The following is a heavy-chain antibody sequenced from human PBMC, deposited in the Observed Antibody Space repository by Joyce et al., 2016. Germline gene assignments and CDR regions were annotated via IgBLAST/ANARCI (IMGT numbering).Heavy chain of an antibody. V-gene: IGHV3-21*01. CDR3: ARVEYYYDITGHSAFDI. D-gene: IGHD3-22*01. Sequence: VQLVESGGGLVKPGGSLRLSCAASGFNFETHRMNWVRQAPGNGLEWVSSITRSGSYIYYADSVKGRFTGSRDNGKNSLYLQMNSLRAEDTAVYYCARVEYYYDITGHSAFDIWGQGTMVTVSS. CDR2: ITRSGSYI. J-gene: IGHJ3*02. CDR1: GFNFETHR.